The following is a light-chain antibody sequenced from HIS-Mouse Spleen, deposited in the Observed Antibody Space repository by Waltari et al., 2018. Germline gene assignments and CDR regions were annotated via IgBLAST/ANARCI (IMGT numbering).Light chain of an antibody. CDR1: QSVSSY. Sequence: DIALAQTPATPFLALGERATLSCRASQSVSSYLAWYQLKPGQAPRLPIYDASNRATGIPARFSGSGSGTDFTLTISSLEPEDFAVYYCQQRSNWLTFGGGTKVEIK. V-gene: IGKV3-11*01. CDR3: QQRSNWLT. J-gene: IGKJ4*01. CDR2: DAS.